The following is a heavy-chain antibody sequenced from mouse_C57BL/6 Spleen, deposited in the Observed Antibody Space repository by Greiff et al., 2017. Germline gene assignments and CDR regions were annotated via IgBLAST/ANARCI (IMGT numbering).Heavy chain of an antibody. J-gene: IGHJ3*01. Sequence: VMLVESGPGLVAPSQSLSITCTVSGFSLTSYAISWVRQPPGKGLAWLGVIGTGGGTNYNSALKSRLGISKYNSKSQVFLKMNSLQTDDTARYYCARSDYHAWFAYWGQGTLVTVSA. CDR1: GFSLTSYA. D-gene: IGHD2-4*01. CDR2: IGTGGGT. V-gene: IGHV2-9-1*01. CDR3: ARSDYHAWFAY.